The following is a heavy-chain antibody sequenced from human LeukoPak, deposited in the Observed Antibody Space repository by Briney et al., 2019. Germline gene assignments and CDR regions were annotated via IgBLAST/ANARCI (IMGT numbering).Heavy chain of an antibody. CDR3: VRGLYYYDSSGWGYFDY. CDR2: MNWSGDSI. Sequence: GGSLRLSCAASGFTFSSYSMNWVRQAPGKGLEWVCGMNWSGDSIRYAASVRGRFAISRDNANSSLFLQMNSLRAEDTAFYYCVRGLYYYDSSGWGYFDYWGQGALVTVSS. D-gene: IGHD3-22*01. J-gene: IGHJ4*02. CDR1: GFTFSSYS. V-gene: IGHV3-20*04.